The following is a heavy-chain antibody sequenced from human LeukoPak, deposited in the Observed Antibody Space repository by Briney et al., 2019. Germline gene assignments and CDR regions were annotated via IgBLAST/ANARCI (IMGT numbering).Heavy chain of an antibody. CDR3: AELGITMIGGV. CDR2: INWNGGST. Sequence: GGSLRLSCAASGFTFDDYGMSWVRQASGKGLEWVSGINWNGGSTGYADSVKGRFTISRDNAKNSLYLQMNSLRAEDTAVYYCAELGITMIGGVWGKGTTATISS. CDR1: GFTFDDYG. V-gene: IGHV3-20*04. D-gene: IGHD3-10*02. J-gene: IGHJ6*04.